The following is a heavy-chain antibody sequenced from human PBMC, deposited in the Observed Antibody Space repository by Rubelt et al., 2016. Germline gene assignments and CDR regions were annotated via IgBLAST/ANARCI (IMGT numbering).Heavy chain of an antibody. CDR1: SSYA. V-gene: IGHV3-30*04. Sequence: SSYAMHWVRQAPGKGLEWVAVISYDGSNKYYADSVKGRFTISRDNSKNTLYLQMNSLRAEDTAVHYCAKDSLLHVRPYGGHDYWGQGTLVTVSS. CDR3: AKDSLLHVRPYGGHDY. D-gene: IGHD4-23*01. J-gene: IGHJ4*02. CDR2: ISYDGSNK.